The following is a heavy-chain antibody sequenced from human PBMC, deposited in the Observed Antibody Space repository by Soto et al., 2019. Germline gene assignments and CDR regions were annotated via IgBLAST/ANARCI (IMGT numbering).Heavy chain of an antibody. CDR2: IWNDGSNK. CDR3: ATERNDMQAFHI. J-gene: IGHJ3*02. Sequence: QVQLVESGGGVVQPGRSLRLSCVASGFPFSTYGMHWVRQAPGKGLEWVAMIWNDGSNKYYTDSMKDRFTISRDNSRNTLYLQMNSLRDDDSAVYYCATERNDMQAFHIWGQGTMVTVSS. CDR1: GFPFSTYG. D-gene: IGHD1-1*01. V-gene: IGHV3-33*03.